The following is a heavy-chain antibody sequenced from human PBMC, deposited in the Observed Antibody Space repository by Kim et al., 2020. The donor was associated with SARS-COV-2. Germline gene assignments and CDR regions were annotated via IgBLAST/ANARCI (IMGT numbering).Heavy chain of an antibody. V-gene: IGHV4-39*01. CDR3: ARQRIQQWGQYYFDY. CDR2: IYYSGST. Sequence: SETLSLTCTVSGGSISSSSYYWGWIRQPPGKGLEWTGSIYYSGSTYYNPSLKSRVTISVDTSKNQFSLKLSSVTAADTAVYYCARQRIQQWGQYYFDYWGQGTLVTVSS. J-gene: IGHJ4*02. CDR1: GGSISSSSYY. D-gene: IGHD5-18*01.